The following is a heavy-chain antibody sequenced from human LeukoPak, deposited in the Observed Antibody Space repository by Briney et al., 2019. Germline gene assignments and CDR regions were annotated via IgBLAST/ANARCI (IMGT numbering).Heavy chain of an antibody. V-gene: IGHV4-34*01. CDR2: INHSGST. D-gene: IGHD6-13*01. CDR3: AREIAAASLDY. Sequence: SETLSLTCAVYGGSFSGYYWSWIRQPPGKGLEWIGEINHSGSTNYNPSLKSRVTISVDTSKNQFSLKLSSVTAADTAVYYCAREIAAASLDYWGQGTLVTVSS. J-gene: IGHJ4*02. CDR1: GGSFSGYY.